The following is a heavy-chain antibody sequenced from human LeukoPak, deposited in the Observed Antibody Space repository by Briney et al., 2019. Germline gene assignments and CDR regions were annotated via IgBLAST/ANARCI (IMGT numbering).Heavy chain of an antibody. CDR2: IYHSGST. D-gene: IGHD3-10*01. Sequence: SETLSLTCAVYSGSFSGYYWSWIRQPPGKGLEWIGEIYHSGSTNYNPSLKSRVTISVDTSKNQSSLKLNSVTAADTAVYYCARGFATMVRGVVLDFWGQGTLVTVSS. CDR3: ARGFATMVRGVVLDF. V-gene: IGHV4-34*01. J-gene: IGHJ4*02. CDR1: SGSFSGYY.